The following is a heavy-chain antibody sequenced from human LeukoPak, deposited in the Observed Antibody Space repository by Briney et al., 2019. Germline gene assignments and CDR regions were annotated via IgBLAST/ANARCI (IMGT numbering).Heavy chain of an antibody. J-gene: IGHJ4*02. CDR3: AREKYSYGGGAFDY. Sequence: ASVKVSCKASGYTFTSYYMHWVRQAPGQGLEWMGWINPNSGGTNYAQKFQGRVTMTRDTSISTAYMELSRLRSDDTAVYYCAREKYSYGGGAFDYWGQGTLVTVSS. V-gene: IGHV1-2*02. CDR1: GYTFTSYY. D-gene: IGHD5-18*01. CDR2: INPNSGGT.